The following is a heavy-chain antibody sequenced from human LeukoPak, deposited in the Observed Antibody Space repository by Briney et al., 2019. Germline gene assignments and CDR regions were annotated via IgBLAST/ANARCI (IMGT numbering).Heavy chain of an antibody. J-gene: IGHJ4*02. CDR1: GFTFSNAW. D-gene: IGHD2-2*02. Sequence: GGSLRLSCAASGFTFSNAWMSWVRQAPGKGLEWDGRIKSKTDGGTTDYAAPVKGRFTISRDDSKNTLYLQMNSLKTEDTAVYYCTTDSDVRYCSSTSCYSDYWGQGTLVTVSS. CDR2: IKSKTDGGTT. V-gene: IGHV3-15*01. CDR3: TTDSDVRYCSSTSCYSDY.